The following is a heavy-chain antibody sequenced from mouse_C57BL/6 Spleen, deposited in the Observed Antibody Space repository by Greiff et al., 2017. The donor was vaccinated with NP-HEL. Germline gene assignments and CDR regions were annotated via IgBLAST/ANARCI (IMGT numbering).Heavy chain of an antibody. CDR2: INYDGSST. CDR1: GFTFSDYY. V-gene: IGHV5-16*01. D-gene: IGHD2-1*01. CDR3: ARDEGNWCAY. Sequence: EVKLEESEGGLVQPGSSMKLSCTASGFTFSDYYMAWVRQVPDKGLEWVANINYDGSSTYYLDSLKSRFIISRDNAKNILYLQMSSLKSEDTATYYCARDEGNWCAYWGQGTLVTVSA. J-gene: IGHJ3*01.